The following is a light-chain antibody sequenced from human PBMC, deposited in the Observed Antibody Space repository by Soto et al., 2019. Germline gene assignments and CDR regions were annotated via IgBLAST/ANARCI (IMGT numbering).Light chain of an antibody. J-gene: IGKJ2*01. CDR1: QSVSSY. V-gene: IGKV3-11*01. CDR3: QQRSNWPWT. Sequence: EIVLTQSPATLSLSPGERATLSCRASQSVSSYLAWYQQKPGQAPRLLIYDASNRATGIPARFSGSGSGTDFTLTISSLEPEDGAVYYCQQRSNWPWTFGQGTKREIK. CDR2: DAS.